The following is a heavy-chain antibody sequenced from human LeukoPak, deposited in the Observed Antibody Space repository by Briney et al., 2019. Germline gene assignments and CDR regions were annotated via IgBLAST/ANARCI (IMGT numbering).Heavy chain of an antibody. D-gene: IGHD3-3*01. J-gene: IGHJ4*02. CDR3: AKDGGMRSDFEY. V-gene: IGHV3-23*01. Sequence: GGSLRLSCAASGFTFSSYAMSWVRQAPGKGLEWFSAISGSGGSTYYADSVKGRFTISRDNSKNTLYLQMNSLSVEDTAVYYCAKDGGMRSDFEYWGRGTLVSVSS. CDR2: ISGSGGST. CDR1: GFTFSSYA.